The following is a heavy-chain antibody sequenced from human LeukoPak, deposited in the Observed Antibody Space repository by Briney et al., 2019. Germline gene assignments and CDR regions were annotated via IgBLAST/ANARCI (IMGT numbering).Heavy chain of an antibody. CDR2: IGGSAATT. CDR3: AKDRGPYIRIVNNWFDP. Sequence: GGSLRLSCAASGFTFRLFAMNLARQAPGKGLEWVSGIGGSAATTFYADSVKGRFTISRDSSENTLYLQMNTLRADDTAVYYYAKDRGPYIRIVNNWFDPWGQGTLVTVSS. D-gene: IGHD3-10*01. V-gene: IGHV3-23*01. J-gene: IGHJ5*02. CDR1: GFTFRLFA.